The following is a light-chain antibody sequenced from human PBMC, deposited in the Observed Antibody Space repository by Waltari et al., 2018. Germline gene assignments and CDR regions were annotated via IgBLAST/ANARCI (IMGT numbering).Light chain of an antibody. J-gene: IGLJ1*01. CDR3: GTWDASLGGI. CDR1: SSKLGNNY. Sequence: QSVLTQPPSVSAAPGQTVTISCSADSSKLGNNYVSWYQHFPGTAPKLLIYDNNGGPSGIPDRFSVSKYGTSATLGITGLQTGDEADYYCGTWDASLGGIFGTGTKVTVL. V-gene: IGLV1-51*01. CDR2: DNN.